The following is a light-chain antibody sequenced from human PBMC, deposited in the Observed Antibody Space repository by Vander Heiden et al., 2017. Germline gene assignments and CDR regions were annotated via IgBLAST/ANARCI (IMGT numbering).Light chain of an antibody. CDR1: SSSIGSNA. CDR3: PAWDDSLKAWV. CDR2: SNN. Sequence: QSVLTQPPSASATPGQRVTISCSGSSSSIGSNAVSWYQQLPGMAPKFLIFSNNQRPSGVPDRFSGSKSGTSASLAISGLQSEDEADYYCPAWDDSLKAWVFGGGTKLTVL. V-gene: IGLV1-44*01. J-gene: IGLJ3*02.